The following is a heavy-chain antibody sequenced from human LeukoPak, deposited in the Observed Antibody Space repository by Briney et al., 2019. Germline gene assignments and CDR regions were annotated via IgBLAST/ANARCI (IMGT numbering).Heavy chain of an antibody. D-gene: IGHD3-10*01. J-gene: IGHJ6*02. CDR3: TIGGVIWRMDV. CDR2: ISSSSSYI. Sequence: PGGSLRLSCAASGFTFSSYSMNWARQAPGKGLEWVSSISSSSSYIYYADSVKGRFTISRDTSKNTVYFQMNNLRAEDTAVYYCTIGGVIWRMDVWGQGTTVAVSS. V-gene: IGHV3-21*01. CDR1: GFTFSSYS.